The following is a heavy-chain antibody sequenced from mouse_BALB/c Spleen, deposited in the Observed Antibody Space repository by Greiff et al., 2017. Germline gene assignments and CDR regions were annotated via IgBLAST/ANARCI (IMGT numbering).Heavy chain of an antibody. CDR3: ASQNRNWAAWFAY. CDR1: GYSFTGYY. V-gene: IGHV1S34*01. J-gene: IGHJ3*01. Sequence: LVKTGASVKISCKASGYSFTGYYMHWVKQSHGKSLEWIGYISCYNGATSYNQKFKGKATFTVDTSSSTAYMQFNSLTSEDSAVYYCASQNRNWAAWFAYWGQGTLVTVSA. CDR2: ISCYNGAT. D-gene: IGHD4-1*01.